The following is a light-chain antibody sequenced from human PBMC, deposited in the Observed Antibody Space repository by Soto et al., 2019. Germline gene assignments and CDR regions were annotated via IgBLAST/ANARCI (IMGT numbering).Light chain of an antibody. J-gene: IGLJ1*01. V-gene: IGLV1-51*01. CDR1: SSNIGNNY. CDR3: GTWDSSLSAGRV. Sequence: QSVLTQPPSVSEAPGQKVTISCSGSSSNIGNNYVSWYQQLPGTAPKLLIYDNNKRPSGIPDRFSGSKSGTSATLGITGLQTGDEADYYCGTWDSSLSAGRVFGTGTKLTVL. CDR2: DNN.